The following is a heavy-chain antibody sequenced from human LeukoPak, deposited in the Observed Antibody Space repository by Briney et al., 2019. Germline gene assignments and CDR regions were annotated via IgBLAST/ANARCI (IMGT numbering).Heavy chain of an antibody. CDR2: INYSGST. Sequence: SETLSLTCSVSGASFSPYCWSWIRQPPGKGLEWIGYINYSGSTNYNPSLKSRVTMSLDTSKNQFSLRLTSVTAADTAFYYCARLNGGYWGQGTLVTVSS. J-gene: IGHJ4*02. V-gene: IGHV4-59*01. D-gene: IGHD4-23*01. CDR1: GASFSPYC. CDR3: ARLNGGY.